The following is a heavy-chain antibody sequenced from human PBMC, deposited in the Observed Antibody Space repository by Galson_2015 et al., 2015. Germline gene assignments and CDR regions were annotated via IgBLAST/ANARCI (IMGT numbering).Heavy chain of an antibody. CDR3: ARLDRGLSYGFDY. V-gene: IGHV3-21*04. Sequence: SLRLSCAASGFTFSSYSMNWVRQAPGKGLEWVSSISSGGSYLYYADSVKGRFTISRDNAKNSLYLQMNSLRAGDAAIYYCARLDRGLSYGFDYWGQGTLVTVSS. D-gene: IGHD5-18*01. CDR2: ISSGGSYL. J-gene: IGHJ4*02. CDR1: GFTFSSYS.